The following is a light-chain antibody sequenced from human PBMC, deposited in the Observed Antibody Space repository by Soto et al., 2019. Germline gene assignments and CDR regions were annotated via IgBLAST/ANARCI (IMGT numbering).Light chain of an antibody. CDR1: QAIRGA. CDR3: QQFLSSPIT. CDR2: DVS. J-gene: IGKJ5*01. V-gene: IGKV1-13*02. Sequence: AIPVTQSPSSLSASVGDRVTITCRASQAIRGALAWYQQKPGKPPKLLIYDVSSLESGVPSRFSGSGSGTEFTLTISSLQPEDFGTYYCQQFLSSPITFGHGTRLEIK.